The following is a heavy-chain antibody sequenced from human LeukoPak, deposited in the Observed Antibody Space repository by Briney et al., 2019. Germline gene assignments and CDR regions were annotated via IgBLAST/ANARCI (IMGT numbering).Heavy chain of an antibody. CDR1: GFTFSGSA. D-gene: IGHD3-3*01. V-gene: IGHV3-73*01. J-gene: IGHJ5*02. Sequence: GGSLRLSCAASGFTFSGSAMHWVRQASGKGLEWVGRIRSKANSYATAYAASVKGRFTISRDDSKNTAYLQMDSLKTEDTAVYYCAKVEGRTIFGVVRRNWFDPWGQGTLVTVSS. CDR2: IRSKANSYAT. CDR3: AKVEGRTIFGVVRRNWFDP.